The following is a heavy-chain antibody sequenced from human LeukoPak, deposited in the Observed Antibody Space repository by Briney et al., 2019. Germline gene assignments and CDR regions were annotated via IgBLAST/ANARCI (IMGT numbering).Heavy chain of an antibody. CDR3: ARGSKAAPGTLDY. CDR2: IYYTGST. V-gene: IGHV4-59*01. CDR1: GGSISSYY. J-gene: IGHJ4*02. Sequence: SETLSLTCTVSGGSISSYYWSWIRQPPGKGLEWIGYIYYTGSTDYNPSLKSRVAISVDTSKNQFSLKLSSVTAADTAVYYCARGSKAAPGTLDYWGQGTLVTVSS. D-gene: IGHD6-13*01.